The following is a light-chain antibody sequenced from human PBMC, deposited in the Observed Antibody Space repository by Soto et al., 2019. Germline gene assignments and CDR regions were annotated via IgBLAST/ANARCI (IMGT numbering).Light chain of an antibody. CDR1: SSNIGAGYD. J-gene: IGLJ3*02. CDR3: QSHDSSLSVWV. V-gene: IGLV1-40*01. CDR2: GNS. Sequence: QAVVTQPPSVSGAPGQRVTMSCTGSSSNIGAGYDVHWYQHLPGTAPKLLIYGNSNRPSGVPDRFSGSTSGTSASLAITGLQAEDEADYYCQSHDSSLSVWVFGGGTKVTVL.